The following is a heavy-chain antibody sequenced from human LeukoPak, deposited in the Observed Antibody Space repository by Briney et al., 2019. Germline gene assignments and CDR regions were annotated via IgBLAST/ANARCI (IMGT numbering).Heavy chain of an antibody. CDR3: AKLDADIVVVPAASDP. D-gene: IGHD2-2*01. CDR2: ISGSGGSA. J-gene: IGHJ5*02. Sequence: GGSLRLSCAASGFTFSSYAMSWVRQAPGKGLEWVSAISGSGGSAYYADSVKGRFTISRDNSKNTLYLQMNSLRAEDTAVYYCAKLDADIVVVPAASDPWGQGTLVTVSS. V-gene: IGHV3-23*01. CDR1: GFTFSSYA.